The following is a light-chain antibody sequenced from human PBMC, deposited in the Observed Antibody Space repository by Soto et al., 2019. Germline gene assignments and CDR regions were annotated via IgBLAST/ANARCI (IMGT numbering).Light chain of an antibody. CDR3: QQYGRSQYT. V-gene: IGKV3-20*01. CDR2: GAS. Sequence: EIVLTQSQGTLSLSPGERATLSCRASQSVSSSYLAWYRQNPGQAPRLLIDGASSRATCIPDRFSDSGSGTDFTLTMSSVEPEDCAVYYCQQYGRSQYTFGQGTKLEIK. CDR1: QSVSSSY. J-gene: IGKJ2*01.